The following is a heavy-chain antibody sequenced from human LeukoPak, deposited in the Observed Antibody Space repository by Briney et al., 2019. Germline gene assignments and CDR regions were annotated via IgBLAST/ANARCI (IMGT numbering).Heavy chain of an antibody. J-gene: IGHJ4*02. CDR1: GGSFSGDY. CDR2: INHNGRT. Sequence: SETLSLTCVVYGGSFSGDYWSWIRQPPGRGLEWIGEINHNGRTNYNPSLKSRVTISVDTSKNQFSLKLSSVTAADTAVYYCAREGFGELSHFDYWGQGTLVTVSS. D-gene: IGHD3-10*01. V-gene: IGHV4-34*01. CDR3: AREGFGELSHFDY.